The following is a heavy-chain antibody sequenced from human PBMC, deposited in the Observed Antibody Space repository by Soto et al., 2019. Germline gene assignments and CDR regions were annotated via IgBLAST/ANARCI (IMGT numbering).Heavy chain of an antibody. CDR2: ISITTNYI. CDR1: GFTFTRYS. CDR3: ARESEDLTSNFDY. J-gene: IGHJ4*02. V-gene: IGHV3-21*06. Sequence: GGSLRLSCAASGFTFTRYSMSWVRQAPGKGLEWVSSISITTNYIYYGDSMKGRFTISRDNAKNSLYLEMNSLRAEDTAVYYCARESEDLTSNFDYWGQGTLVTAPQ.